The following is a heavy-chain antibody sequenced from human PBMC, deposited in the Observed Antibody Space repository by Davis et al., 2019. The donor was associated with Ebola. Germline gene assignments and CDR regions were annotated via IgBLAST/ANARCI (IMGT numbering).Heavy chain of an antibody. D-gene: IGHD6-19*01. CDR2: ISYDGSNK. V-gene: IGHV3-30*03. CDR1: GFTFSSYG. CDR3: SGLGASSGWYLP. Sequence: GESLKISCAASGFTFSSYGMHWVRQAPGKGLEWMAVISYDGSNKYYADSVKGRFTISRDNSKNTLYLQMNSLRAEDTAVYYCSGLGASSGWYLPWGQGTLVTVSS. J-gene: IGHJ5*02.